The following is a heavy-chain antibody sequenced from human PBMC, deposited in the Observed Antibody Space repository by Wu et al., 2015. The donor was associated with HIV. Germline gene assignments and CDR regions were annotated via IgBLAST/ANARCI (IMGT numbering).Heavy chain of an antibody. CDR1: GGTFSKSG. J-gene: IGHJ5*02. CDR2: IIPISGPG. V-gene: IGHV1-69*13. D-gene: IGHD6-19*01. Sequence: QVQLVQSGAEIKKPGSSVKVSCKASGGTFSKSGFTWVRQAPGQGLEWMGRIIPISGPGDYAEKFQGRVTISADESTSTTYMELSSLRSEDTAVYYCARTHSKAAVVGPSNWFDPWGQGTLVIVSS. CDR3: ARTHSKAAVVGPSNWFDP.